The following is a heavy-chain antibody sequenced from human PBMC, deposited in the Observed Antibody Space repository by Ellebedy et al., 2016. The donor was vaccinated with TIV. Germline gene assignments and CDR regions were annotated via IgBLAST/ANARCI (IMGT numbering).Heavy chain of an antibody. J-gene: IGHJ4*02. V-gene: IGHV5-51*01. CDR1: GYDFTDYW. Sequence: GESLKISCRVSGYDFTDYWIGWVRQVPGQGLEWVGVIFPDDSDTRYSPSFQGQVTISADRSIRTAYLQWSRLKASDTAIYYCARRPHGGDSARLFYFDYWGPGSLVTVSS. CDR3: ARRPHGGDSARLFYFDY. D-gene: IGHD2-21*02. CDR2: IFPDDSDT.